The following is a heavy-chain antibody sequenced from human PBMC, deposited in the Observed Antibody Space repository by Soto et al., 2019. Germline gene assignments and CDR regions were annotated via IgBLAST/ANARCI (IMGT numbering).Heavy chain of an antibody. J-gene: IGHJ6*02. CDR1: GYTFTSYA. V-gene: IGHV1-3*01. CDR2: INAGNGNT. Sequence: ASVKVSCKASGYTFTSYAMHWVRQAPGQRLEWMGWINAGNGNTKYSQKFQGRVTITRDTSASTAYMELSSLRSEDTAVYYCARDLASSSWYFGLEEYYYYGMDVWGQGTTVTVSS. D-gene: IGHD6-13*01. CDR3: ARDLASSSWYFGLEEYYYYGMDV.